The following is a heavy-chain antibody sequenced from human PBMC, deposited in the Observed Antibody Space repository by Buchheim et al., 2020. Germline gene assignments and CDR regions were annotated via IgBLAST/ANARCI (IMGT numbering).Heavy chain of an antibody. V-gene: IGHV4-39*01. J-gene: IGHJ4*02. Sequence: QLQLQESGPGLVKPSETLSLTCTVSADSISSDNYYWAWIRHSPGKGLEWIGSILYSGSTYYNPSLKSRVTISVHTSKNQFPLRLHSVTAADTAVYYCARQVRIEVIINLYYFDSWGQGAL. D-gene: IGHD3-22*01. CDR2: ILYSGST. CDR3: ARQVRIEVIINLYYFDS. CDR1: ADSISSDNYY.